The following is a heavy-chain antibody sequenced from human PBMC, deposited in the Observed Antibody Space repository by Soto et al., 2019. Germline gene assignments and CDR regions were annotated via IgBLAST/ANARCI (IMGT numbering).Heavy chain of an antibody. Sequence: QVQLVQSGAEVKKPGASVKVSCKASGYTFTSYGISWVRQAPGQGLEWMGWISAYNGNTNYAQKLQGRATMTTDTATSEAYMELRSLRSADTAVYYCARDLGYSSGYSFDYWGQGTLVTVSS. CDR2: ISAYNGNT. J-gene: IGHJ4*02. CDR1: GYTFTSYG. V-gene: IGHV1-18*01. CDR3: ARDLGYSSGYSFDY. D-gene: IGHD6-19*01.